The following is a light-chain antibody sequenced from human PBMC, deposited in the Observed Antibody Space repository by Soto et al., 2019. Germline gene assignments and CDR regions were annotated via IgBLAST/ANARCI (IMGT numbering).Light chain of an antibody. Sequence: ESVLTQSPGTLSLSKGERATLSCRASQSLTSDYLAWYQQKPGQTPRLLIHGASSRATGIPDRFSGSGSGTDFTLTISRLEPEDSAVYYCQQSGRPFGQGTKVDIK. CDR2: GAS. CDR3: QQSGRP. J-gene: IGKJ1*01. V-gene: IGKV3-20*01. CDR1: QSLTSDY.